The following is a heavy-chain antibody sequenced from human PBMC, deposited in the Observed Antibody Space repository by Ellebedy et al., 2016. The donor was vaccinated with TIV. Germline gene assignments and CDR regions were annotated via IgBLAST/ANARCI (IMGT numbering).Heavy chain of an antibody. D-gene: IGHD4-17*01. Sequence: ASVKVSCXASGYTFTSYAMHWVRQAPGHRLEWMGWINAGNGNTKYSQKFQGRVTITRDTSASTAYMELSSLRSEDTAVYYCARDMTTVTINWFDPWGQGTLVTVSS. CDR3: ARDMTTVTINWFDP. CDR1: GYTFTSYA. V-gene: IGHV1-3*01. J-gene: IGHJ5*02. CDR2: INAGNGNT.